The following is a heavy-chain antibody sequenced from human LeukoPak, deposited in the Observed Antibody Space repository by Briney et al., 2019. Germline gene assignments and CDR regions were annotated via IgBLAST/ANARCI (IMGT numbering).Heavy chain of an antibody. V-gene: IGHV3-53*01. CDR1: GFTVSSNY. J-gene: IGHJ6*03. CDR3: ARELGATDYYYYMDV. CDR2: IYSGGST. Sequence: PGGSLRLSCAASGFTVSSNYMSWVRQAPGKGLEWVSVIYSGGSTYYADSVKGRFTISRDNSKNTLYLQMNSLGAEDTAVYYCARELGATDYYYYMDVWGKGTTVTVSS. D-gene: IGHD1-26*01.